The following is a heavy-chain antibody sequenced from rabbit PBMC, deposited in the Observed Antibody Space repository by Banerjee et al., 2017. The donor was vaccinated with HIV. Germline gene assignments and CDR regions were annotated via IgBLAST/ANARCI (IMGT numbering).Heavy chain of an antibody. CDR1: GFSFSSSYY. D-gene: IGHD1-1*01. Sequence: QSLEESGGDLVKPGASLTLTCTASGFSFSSSYYMCWVRQAPGRGLEWIACIYAGSSGSTYYASWAKGRFTISKTSSTTVTLRTTSLTAADTANYFCAREIDTSFKLWGPGAL. CDR2: IYAGSSGST. J-gene: IGHJ4*01. V-gene: IGHV1S40*01. CDR3: AREIDTSFKL.